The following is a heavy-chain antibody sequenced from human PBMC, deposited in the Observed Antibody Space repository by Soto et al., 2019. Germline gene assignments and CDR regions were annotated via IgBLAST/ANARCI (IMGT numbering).Heavy chain of an antibody. CDR3: ARGAFQSGYDYFDY. CDR2: ISSSSSYI. V-gene: IGHV3-21*01. D-gene: IGHD5-12*01. J-gene: IGHJ4*02. Sequence: LRLSCAASGFTFSSYSMNWVRQAPGKGLEWVSSISSSSSYIYYADSVKGRFTISRDNAKNSLYLQMNSLRAEDTAVYYCARGAFQSGYDYFDYWGQGTLVTVSS. CDR1: GFTFSSYS.